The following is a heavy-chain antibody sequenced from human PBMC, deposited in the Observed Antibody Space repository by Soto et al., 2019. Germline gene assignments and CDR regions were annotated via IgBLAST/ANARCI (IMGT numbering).Heavy chain of an antibody. V-gene: IGHV3-13*01. D-gene: IGHD3-9*01. Sequence: GGSLRLSCAASGFTFSSYDMHWVRQATGKGLEWVSAIGTAGDTYYPGSVKGQFTISRENAKNSLYLQMNSLRAEDTAVYYCARDNEYYDILTGYYRGMDVWGQGTTVTVSS. CDR3: ARDNEYYDILTGYYRGMDV. CDR2: IGTAGDT. CDR1: GFTFSSYD. J-gene: IGHJ6*02.